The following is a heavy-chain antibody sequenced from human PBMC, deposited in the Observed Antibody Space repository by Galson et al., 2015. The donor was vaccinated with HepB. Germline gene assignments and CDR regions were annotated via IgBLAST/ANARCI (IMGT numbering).Heavy chain of an antibody. CDR3: ARATERWLQPLDY. D-gene: IGHD5-24*01. CDR1: GFIFDDYA. CDR2: ISWNSGAI. Sequence: SLRLSCAASGFIFDDYAMHWVRQAPGKGLEWVSGISWNSGAIGYADSVKGRFTISRDNAKNSLSLQMNSLRAEDTAVYYCARATERWLQPLDYWGQGTLVTVSS. V-gene: IGHV3-9*01. J-gene: IGHJ4*02.